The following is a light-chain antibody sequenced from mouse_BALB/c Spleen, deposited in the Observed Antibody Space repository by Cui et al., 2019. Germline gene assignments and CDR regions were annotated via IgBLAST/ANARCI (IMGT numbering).Light chain of an antibody. CDR3: LQYDNLRT. Sequence: DIQMPQSPSSLSASLRCKVTITSKASQHLNKYLAWYQHKPGKGNGLLIHYTCTLKTGITSRFSGSGSGRDYSFSISNMEPEDIATYYCLQYDNLRTFSGGTKLEIK. CDR2: YTC. V-gene: IGKV19-93*01. J-gene: IGKJ1*01. CDR1: QHLNKY.